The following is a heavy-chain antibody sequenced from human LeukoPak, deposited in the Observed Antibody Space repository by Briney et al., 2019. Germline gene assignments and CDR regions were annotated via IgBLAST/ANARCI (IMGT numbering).Heavy chain of an antibody. V-gene: IGHV3-48*01. CDR1: GFTFSSYS. CDR3: ARGEDHDYGDHPDY. Sequence: GGSLRLSCAASGFTFSSYSMNWVRQAPGKGLEWVSYISSSSSTIYYADSVKGRFTISRDNAKSSLYLQMNSLRAEDTAVYYCARGEDHDYGDHPDYWGQGTLVTVSS. D-gene: IGHD4-17*01. J-gene: IGHJ4*02. CDR2: ISSSSSTI.